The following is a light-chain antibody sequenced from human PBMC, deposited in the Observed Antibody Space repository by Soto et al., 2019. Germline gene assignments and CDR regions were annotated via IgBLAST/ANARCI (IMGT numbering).Light chain of an antibody. J-gene: IGKJ4*01. V-gene: IGKV3-15*01. CDR3: QQYKNWPPLT. CDR2: GAS. CDR1: RSVSSN. Sequence: EIVMTQSPATLSVSPGERVDLYASAGRSVSSNLARYQQTPGQAPSLLIYGASTRATDIPPRFSGSGSGTEFTLTITSLQSEDFAVYYCQQYKNWPPLTFGGGTKVDIK.